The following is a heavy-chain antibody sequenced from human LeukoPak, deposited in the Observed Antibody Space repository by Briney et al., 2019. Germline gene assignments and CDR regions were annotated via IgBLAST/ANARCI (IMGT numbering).Heavy chain of an antibody. CDR3: ARDRGSSSGWYDLPLNYYYYYGMDV. CDR2: IIPIFGIA. CDR1: GYTFTSYD. J-gene: IGHJ6*02. D-gene: IGHD6-19*01. Sequence: SVKVSCKASGYTFTSYDISWVRQAPGQGLEWMGRIIPIFGIANYAQKFQGRVTITADKSTSTAYMELSSLRSEDTAVYYCARDRGSSSGWYDLPLNYYYYYGMDVWGQGTTVTVSS. V-gene: IGHV1-69*04.